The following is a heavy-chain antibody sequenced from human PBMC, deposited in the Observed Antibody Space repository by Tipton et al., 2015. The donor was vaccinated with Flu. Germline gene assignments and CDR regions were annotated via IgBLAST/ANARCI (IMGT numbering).Heavy chain of an antibody. Sequence: TLSLTCTVSGGSISSSSYYWSWIRQPPGKGLEWIGYIYYSGSTNYNPSLKSRVTISVDTSKNQFSLKLSSVTAADTAAYYCAGLSIAVVIAILYLWSYWGQGTLVTVSS. J-gene: IGHJ4*02. V-gene: IGHV4-61*01. CDR3: AGLSIAVVIAILYLWSY. CDR1: GGSISSSSYY. D-gene: IGHD2-21*01. CDR2: IYYSGST.